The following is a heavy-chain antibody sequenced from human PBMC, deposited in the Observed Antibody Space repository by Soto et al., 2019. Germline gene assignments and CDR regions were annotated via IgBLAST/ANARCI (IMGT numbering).Heavy chain of an antibody. Sequence: PSETLSLTCTVSGGSISSYYWSWIRQPPGKGLEWIGYIYYSGSTNYNPSLKSRVTISVDTSKNQFSLKLSSVTAADTAVYYCARDNLRRTPTYYYYYGMDVWGQGTTVTVSS. CDR1: GGSISSYY. J-gene: IGHJ6*02. CDR3: ARDNLRRTPTYYYYYGMDV. CDR2: IYYSGST. V-gene: IGHV4-59*01.